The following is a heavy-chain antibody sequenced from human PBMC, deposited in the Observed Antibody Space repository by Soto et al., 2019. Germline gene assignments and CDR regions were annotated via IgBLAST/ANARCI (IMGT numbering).Heavy chain of an antibody. J-gene: IGHJ4*02. Sequence: GGSLRLSCAASGFTVSSHYINWVRQTPGKGLEWVSVLFTGGTTYYADSIKGRFTISRDNSRNTVFLQMNSLRAEDTAIYYCARARSVHYEGYFDLWGQGTRVTVSS. D-gene: IGHD3-22*01. CDR3: ARARSVHYEGYFDL. CDR1: GFTVSSHY. V-gene: IGHV3-53*01. CDR2: LFTGGTT.